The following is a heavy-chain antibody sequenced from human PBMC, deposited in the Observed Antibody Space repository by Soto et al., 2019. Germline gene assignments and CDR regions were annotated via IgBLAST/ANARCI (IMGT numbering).Heavy chain of an antibody. CDR1: GFTFSSYS. D-gene: IGHD2-15*01. J-gene: IGHJ6*02. Sequence: EVQLVESGGGLVKPGGSLRLSCAASGFTFSSYSMNWVRQAPGKGLEWVSFISSSSSYIYYADSVKGRFTISRDNAKNSLYLQMNSLRADDTAVYYCARDIETPVFYYGMDVWGQGTTVTVSS. CDR3: ARDIETPVFYYGMDV. CDR2: ISSSSSYI. V-gene: IGHV3-21*01.